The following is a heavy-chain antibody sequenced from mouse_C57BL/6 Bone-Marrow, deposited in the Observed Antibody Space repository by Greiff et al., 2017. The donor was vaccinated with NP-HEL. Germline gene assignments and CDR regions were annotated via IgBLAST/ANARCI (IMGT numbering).Heavy chain of an antibody. CDR2: IYPGDGDT. J-gene: IGHJ3*01. Sequence: QVQLKESGPELVKPGASVKISCKASGYAFSSSWMNWVKQRPGKGLEWIGRIYPGDGDTNYNGKFKGKATLTADKSSSTAYMQLSSLTSEDSAVYFGARGSSYPAWFAYWGQGTLVTVST. D-gene: IGHD1-1*01. CDR3: ARGSSYPAWFAY. V-gene: IGHV1-82*01. CDR1: GYAFSSSW.